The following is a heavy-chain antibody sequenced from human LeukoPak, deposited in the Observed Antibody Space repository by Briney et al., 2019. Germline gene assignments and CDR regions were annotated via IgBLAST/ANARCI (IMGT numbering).Heavy chain of an antibody. Sequence: ASVKVSCKASGYTFTGYYMHWVRQAPGQGLEWMGWTNPNSGGTNYAQKFQGRVTMTRDTSISTAYMELSRLRSDDTAVYYCASRIGPRGEDYFDYWGQGTLVTVSS. V-gene: IGHV1-2*02. J-gene: IGHJ4*02. CDR3: ASRIGPRGEDYFDY. D-gene: IGHD3-10*01. CDR2: TNPNSGGT. CDR1: GYTFTGYY.